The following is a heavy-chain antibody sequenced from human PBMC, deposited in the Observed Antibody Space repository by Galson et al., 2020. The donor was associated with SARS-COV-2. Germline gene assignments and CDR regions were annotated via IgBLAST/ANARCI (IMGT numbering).Heavy chain of an antibody. CDR1: GFTFSSYA. Sequence: GESLKISCAASGFTFSSYAMSWVRQAPGKGLEWVSAISGSGGSTYYADSVKGRFTISRDNSKNTLYLQMNSLRAEDTAVYYCAKEWLIVDTAMAEYYYYYGMDVWGQGTTVTVSS. CDR2: ISGSGGST. CDR3: AKEWLIVDTAMAEYYYYYGMDV. D-gene: IGHD5-18*01. V-gene: IGHV3-23*01. J-gene: IGHJ6*02.